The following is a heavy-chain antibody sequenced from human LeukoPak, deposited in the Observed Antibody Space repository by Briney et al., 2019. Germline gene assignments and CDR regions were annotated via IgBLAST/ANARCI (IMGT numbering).Heavy chain of an antibody. D-gene: IGHD6-6*01. Sequence: SETLSLTCTVSGGSISSYYWSWIRQPPGKGLEWIGYIYTSGSTNYHPSLKSRVTISVDTSKDQFSLKLSSVTAADTAVYYCARHFSSSSVAFDIWGQGTMVTVSS. CDR1: GGSISSYY. CDR3: ARHFSSSSVAFDI. CDR2: IYTSGST. V-gene: IGHV4-4*09. J-gene: IGHJ3*02.